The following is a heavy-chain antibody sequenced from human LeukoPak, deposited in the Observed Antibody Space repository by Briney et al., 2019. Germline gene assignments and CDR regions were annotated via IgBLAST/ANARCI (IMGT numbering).Heavy chain of an antibody. V-gene: IGHV3-66*02. CDR2: IYSGGST. J-gene: IGHJ4*02. Sequence: GGSLRLSCAASGFTVSSNYMSSVRQAPGKGLEWVSVIYSGGSTYYADSVKGRFTISRDNSKNTLYLQMNSLRAEDTAVYYCARDGDDSSGYYLGKIDYWGQGTLVTVSS. CDR3: ARDGDDSSGYYLGKIDY. D-gene: IGHD3-22*01. CDR1: GFTVSSNY.